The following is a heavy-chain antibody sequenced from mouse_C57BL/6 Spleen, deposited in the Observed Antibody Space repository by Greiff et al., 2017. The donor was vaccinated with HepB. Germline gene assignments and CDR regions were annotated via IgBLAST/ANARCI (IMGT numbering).Heavy chain of an antibody. J-gene: IGHJ4*01. Sequence: QVQLQQPGAELVKPGASVKMSCKASGYTFTSYWITWVKQRPGQGLEWIGDIYPGSGSTNYSEKFKSKATLTVDTSSSTAYMQLSSLTSEDSAVYYCARSDGYYAMDYWGQGTSVTVSS. CDR2: IYPGSGST. V-gene: IGHV1-55*01. D-gene: IGHD2-3*01. CDR3: ARSDGYYAMDY. CDR1: GYTFTSYW.